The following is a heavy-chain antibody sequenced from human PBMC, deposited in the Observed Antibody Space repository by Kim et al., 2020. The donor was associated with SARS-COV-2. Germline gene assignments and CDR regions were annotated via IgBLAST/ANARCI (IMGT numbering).Heavy chain of an antibody. CDR3: ARDSGYSYLRLYYYYGMDV. D-gene: IGHD5-18*01. V-gene: IGHV3-21*01. J-gene: IGHJ6*02. CDR1: GFTFSSYS. Sequence: GGSLRLSCAASGFTFSSYSMNWVRQAPGKGLEWVSSISSSSSYIYYADSVKGRFTISRDNAKNSLYLQMNSLRAEDTAVYYCARDSGYSYLRLYYYYGMDVWGQGTTVTVSS. CDR2: ISSSSSYI.